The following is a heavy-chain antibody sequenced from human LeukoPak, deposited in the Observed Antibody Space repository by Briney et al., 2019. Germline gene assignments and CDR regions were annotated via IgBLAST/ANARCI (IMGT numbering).Heavy chain of an antibody. Sequence: PGGSLRLSCAVSGFTFSTFWMSWVRQAPGKGLERVANIKEDGSVKYYLDSVKGRFTISRDNAKSSLYLQMNSLRAEDTAVYYCAREIIGGAFFLDYWGQGTLVTVSS. V-gene: IGHV3-7*01. D-gene: IGHD1-26*01. CDR3: AREIIGGAFFLDY. CDR2: IKEDGSVK. CDR1: GFTFSTFW. J-gene: IGHJ4*02.